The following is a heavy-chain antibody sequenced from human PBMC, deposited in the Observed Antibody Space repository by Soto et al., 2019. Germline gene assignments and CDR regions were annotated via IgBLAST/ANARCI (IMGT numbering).Heavy chain of an antibody. V-gene: IGHV5-10-1*01. D-gene: IGHD6-19*01. CDR2: IDPSDSYT. J-gene: IGHJ4*02. Sequence: HGESLKISCKGSGYSFTSYWISWVRQMPGKGLEWMGRIDPSDSYTNYSPSFQGHVTISADKSISTAYLQWSSLKASDTAMYYCARDGREAVADNDYWGQGTLVTVYS. CDR3: ARDGREAVADNDY. CDR1: GYSFTSYW.